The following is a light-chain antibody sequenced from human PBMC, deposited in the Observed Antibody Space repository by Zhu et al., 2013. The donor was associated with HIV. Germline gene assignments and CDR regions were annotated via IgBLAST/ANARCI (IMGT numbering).Light chain of an antibody. J-gene: IGKJ4*01. CDR1: QSVSTY. CDR2: DAS. Sequence: EIVLTQSPATLSFSPGERATLSCRASQSVSTYLAWYQQKPGQAPRLLIYDASKRATGIPARFSGSGSGTDFTLTISSLEPEDFVVYFCQQRRNWPLTFGGGTRVEIK. V-gene: IGKV3-11*01. CDR3: QQRRNWPLT.